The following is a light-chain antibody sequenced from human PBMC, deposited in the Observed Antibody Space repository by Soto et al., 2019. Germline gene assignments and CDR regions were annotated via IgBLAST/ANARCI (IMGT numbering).Light chain of an antibody. J-gene: IGLJ1*01. CDR1: NSDVGDYNS. V-gene: IGLV2-11*01. CDR3: CSYVGGYSYV. Sequence: SALTQPRSVSGSPGQSVTVSCIGTNSDVGDYNSVSWYQQHPGKAPKLMIYDVSKRPSGVPDRFSGSKSGNTASLTISGLQAEDEADYYCCSYVGGYSYVFGIGTKVTVL. CDR2: DVS.